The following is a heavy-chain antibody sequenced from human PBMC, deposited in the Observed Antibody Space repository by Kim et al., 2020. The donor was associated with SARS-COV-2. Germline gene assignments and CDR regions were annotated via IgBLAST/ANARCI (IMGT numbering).Heavy chain of an antibody. CDR3: ARAPDFGVVSYYYMDV. J-gene: IGHJ6*03. V-gene: IGHV1-69*01. Sequence: KFQGRVTITADESTSTAYMELSSLRSEDTAVYYCARAPDFGVVSYYYMDVWGKGTTVTVSS. D-gene: IGHD3-3*01.